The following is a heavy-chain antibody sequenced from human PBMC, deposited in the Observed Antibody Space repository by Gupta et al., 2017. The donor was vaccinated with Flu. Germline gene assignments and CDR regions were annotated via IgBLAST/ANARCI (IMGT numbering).Heavy chain of an antibody. CDR2: NFYTGST. J-gene: IGHJ5*02. CDR1: RSSYY. CDR3: ARRGKTGYDNWFDP. D-gene: IGHD3-9*01. Sequence: RSSYYWGWIRQPAGKGLEWIGSNFYTGSTSYSPSLKGRVTISVDTSKNQLSLKLSYVTAADTAVYYCARRGKTGYDNWFDPWGQGTLVTVSS. V-gene: IGHV4-39*01.